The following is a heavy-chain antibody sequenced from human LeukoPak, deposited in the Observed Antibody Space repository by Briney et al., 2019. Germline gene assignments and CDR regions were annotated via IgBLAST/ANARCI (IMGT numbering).Heavy chain of an antibody. CDR1: GGSISSYY. CDR3: AQRGTIFGGLFGFDP. D-gene: IGHD3-3*01. Sequence: PSETLSLTCTVSGGSISSYYWSWIRQPPGKGLKWIGYIYYSGSTNYNPSLKSRVTISVDTSKNQFSLKLSSVTAADTAVYYCAQRGTIFGGLFGFDPWGQGTLVTVSS. J-gene: IGHJ5*02. V-gene: IGHV4-59*01. CDR2: IYYSGST.